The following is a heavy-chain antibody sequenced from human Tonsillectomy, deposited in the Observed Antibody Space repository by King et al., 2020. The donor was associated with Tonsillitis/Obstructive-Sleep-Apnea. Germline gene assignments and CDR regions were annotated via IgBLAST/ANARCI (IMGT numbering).Heavy chain of an antibody. J-gene: IGHJ6*03. D-gene: IGHD2-15*01. V-gene: IGHV3-74*03. CDR2: INRDGSTP. CDR3: ARVRCSGGSCYGYYYYYMDV. Sequence: VQLVESGGGLVQPGGALRLSCAASGFTFSSYWMHWVRQAPGKGLGWGSRINRDGSTPTYADAVKGRFTISRDNAGNTLYLQMNSLRAWDTAVYYCARVRCSGGSCYGYYYYYMDVWGKGTTVTVSS. CDR1: GFTFSSYW.